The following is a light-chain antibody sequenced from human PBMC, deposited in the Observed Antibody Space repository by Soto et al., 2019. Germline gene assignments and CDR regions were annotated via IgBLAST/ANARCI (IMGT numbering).Light chain of an antibody. V-gene: IGKV1-5*03. CDR1: QNVSTW. CDR2: KAS. CDR3: QQYNEYPYS. J-gene: IGKJ2*03. Sequence: DIQMTQSPYTLSASIGDRVTITCRASQNVSTWLAWYQQRPGKAPNLLIYKASTLQRGVPSRFTGIGSGIEFTLTISSLQPDDSASYYCQQYNEYPYSFGQGTKLEIK.